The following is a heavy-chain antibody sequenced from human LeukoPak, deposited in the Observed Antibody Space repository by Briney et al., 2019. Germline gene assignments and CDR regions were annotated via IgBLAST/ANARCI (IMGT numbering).Heavy chain of an antibody. CDR2: INPNSGGT. V-gene: IGHV1-2*06. D-gene: IGHD2-2*01. CDR3: ARMPAGSSITNDY. CDR1: GYTFTGYY. Sequence: EASVKVSCKASGYTFTGYYMHWVRQAPGQGLEWMGRINPNSGGTNYAQKFQGRVTMTRDTSISTAYMELSRLRSDDTAVYYCARMPAGSSITNDYWGQGTLVTVSS. J-gene: IGHJ4*02.